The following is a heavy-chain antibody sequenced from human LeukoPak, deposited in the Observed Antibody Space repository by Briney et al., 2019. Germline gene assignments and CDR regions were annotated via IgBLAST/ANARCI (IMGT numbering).Heavy chain of an antibody. Sequence: KPGGSLRLSCAASGFTFSNAWMSWVRQAPGKGLEWVGRIKSKTDGGTTDYAAPVKGRFTISRDDSKNTLYLQMTRLTTADTAVYYCTTHNDYYDSSGYVYWGPGTLVTASS. CDR2: IKSKTDGGTT. V-gene: IGHV3-15*01. CDR3: TTHNDYYDSSGYVY. CDR1: GFTFSNAW. J-gene: IGHJ4*02. D-gene: IGHD3-22*01.